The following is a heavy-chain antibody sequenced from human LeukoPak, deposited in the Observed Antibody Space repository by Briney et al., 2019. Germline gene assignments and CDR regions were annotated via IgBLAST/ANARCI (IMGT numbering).Heavy chain of an antibody. CDR1: GFTFSDYS. CDR2: IGIDSGNT. V-gene: IGHV3-48*01. CDR3: ARDYKYAFDN. D-gene: IGHD5-24*01. J-gene: IGHJ4*02. Sequence: GGSLRLSCAASGFTFSDYSMNWVRQAPGKGLEWISYIGIDSGNTNYADSVKGRFTISGDKAKNSLYLQMNSLRVEDTAVYYCARDYKYAFDNWGQGTQVTVSS.